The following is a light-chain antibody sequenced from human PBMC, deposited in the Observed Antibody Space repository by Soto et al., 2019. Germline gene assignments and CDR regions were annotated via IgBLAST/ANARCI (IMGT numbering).Light chain of an antibody. CDR3: QQYGSSPPTWT. V-gene: IGKV3-20*01. CDR2: GAS. Sequence: EVVLTHSPGPLSLSPGERATLSCRASQSVSSSYLAWYQQTPGQAPRLLIYGASSRATGVPDRFSGSGSGTDFTLTISRLEPEHSAVYHCQQYGSSPPTWTFGQGTKVDI. J-gene: IGKJ1*01. CDR1: QSVSSSY.